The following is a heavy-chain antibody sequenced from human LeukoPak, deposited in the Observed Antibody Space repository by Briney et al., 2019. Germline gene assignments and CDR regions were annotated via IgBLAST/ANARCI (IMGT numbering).Heavy chain of an antibody. J-gene: IGHJ3*02. CDR1: GFTFDDYA. V-gene: IGHV3-9*01. CDR2: ISWNSGSI. CDR3: AKGEFHQPLGAFDI. D-gene: IGHD3-16*01. Sequence: PGGSLRLSCAASGFTFDDYAMHWVRQAPGKGLEWVSGISWNSGSIGYADSVKGRFTISRDNAKNPLYLQMNSLRAEDTALYYCAKGEFHQPLGAFDIWGQGTMVTVSS.